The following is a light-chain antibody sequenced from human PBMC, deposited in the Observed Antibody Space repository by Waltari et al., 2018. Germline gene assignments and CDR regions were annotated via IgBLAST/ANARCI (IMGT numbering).Light chain of an antibody. Sequence: QSVLTQPPSVSATPGQRVTISCSGRYSNIGGIVVNWYHQLPGTAPKLLIYRSDQRPSGVPDRFSASKSGTSASLAISGLQSEDEGDYYCAAWDDSLGGRWVFGGGTKVTVL. CDR2: RSD. V-gene: IGLV1-44*01. J-gene: IGLJ3*02. CDR3: AAWDDSLGGRWV. CDR1: YSNIGGIV.